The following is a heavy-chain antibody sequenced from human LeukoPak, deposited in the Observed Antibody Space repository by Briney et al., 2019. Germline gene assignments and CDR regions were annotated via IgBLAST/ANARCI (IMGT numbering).Heavy chain of an antibody. J-gene: IGHJ5*02. V-gene: IGHV1-46*01. CDR3: ARKRYCSGGSCHNWFDP. D-gene: IGHD2-15*01. Sequence: ASVKVSCKASGYTFTSYDINWVRQAPGQGLEWMGIINPSGGSTSYAQKFQGRVTMTRDTSTSTVYMELSSLRSEDTAVYYCARKRYCSGGSCHNWFDPWGQGTLVTVSS. CDR1: GYTFTSYD. CDR2: INPSGGST.